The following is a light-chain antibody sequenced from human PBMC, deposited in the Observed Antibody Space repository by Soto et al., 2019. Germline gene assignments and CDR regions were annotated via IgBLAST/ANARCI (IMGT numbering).Light chain of an antibody. V-gene: IGKV1-5*03. CDR2: KAS. CDR1: QSISSW. Sequence: DIQMTQSPSTLSASVGDRVTITCRASQSISSWLAWYQQKPGKAPKLLIYKASSLESGVPSRFSGRGSGTEFNLTISSLQPDDFATYSCQQYNSYSWTFGQGTKVEIK. J-gene: IGKJ1*01. CDR3: QQYNSYSWT.